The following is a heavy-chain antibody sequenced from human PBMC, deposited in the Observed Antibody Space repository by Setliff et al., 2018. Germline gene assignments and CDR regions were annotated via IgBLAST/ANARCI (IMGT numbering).Heavy chain of an antibody. CDR1: GGSFSGYY. Sequence: PSETLSLTCAVYGGSFSGYYWSWIRQPPGKGLEWVANIKQDGSEKYYVDSVKGRFTISRDNAKNSLYLQMNSLRAEDTAVYYCAKASDSSGYYGFDIWGQGTMVTVS. D-gene: IGHD3-22*01. J-gene: IGHJ3*02. CDR2: IKQDGSEK. V-gene: IGHV3-7*01. CDR3: AKASDSSGYYGFDI.